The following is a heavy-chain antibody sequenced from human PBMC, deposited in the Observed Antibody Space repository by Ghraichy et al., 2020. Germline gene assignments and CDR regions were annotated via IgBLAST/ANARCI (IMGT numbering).Heavy chain of an antibody. D-gene: IGHD3-10*01. CDR2: IWYDGSNK. CDR3: ARDRITMVRGVILYYYGMDV. CDR1: GFTFSSYG. V-gene: IGHV3-33*01. Sequence: LSLTCAASGFTFSSYGMHWVRQAPGKGLEWVAVIWYDGSNKYYADPVKGRFTISRDNSKNTVYLQMNSLRAEDTAVYYCARDRITMVRGVILYYYGMDVWGQGTTVTVSS. J-gene: IGHJ6*02.